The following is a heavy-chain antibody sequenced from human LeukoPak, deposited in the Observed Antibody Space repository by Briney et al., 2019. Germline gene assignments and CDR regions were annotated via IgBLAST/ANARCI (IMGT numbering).Heavy chain of an antibody. Sequence: GGSLRLSCTASGFTFSIYEINWLRRAPGEGRGWVSYISSSDSTIYYADSVKGRFTISRDNDKNTLNLQMNSLRAEDTAVYYCARDLGQYYDTSDNWFDPWGQGTLVSVSS. CDR3: ARDLGQYYDTSDNWFDP. V-gene: IGHV3-48*03. J-gene: IGHJ5*02. CDR2: ISSSDSTI. CDR1: GFTFSIYE. D-gene: IGHD3-22*01.